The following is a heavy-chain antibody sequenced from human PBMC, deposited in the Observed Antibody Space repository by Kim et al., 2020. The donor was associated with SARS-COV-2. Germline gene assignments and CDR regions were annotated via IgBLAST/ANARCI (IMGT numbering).Heavy chain of an antibody. J-gene: IGHJ6*02. CDR1: GGSVSSGSYY. Sequence: SETLSLTCTVSGGSVSSGSYYWSWIRQPPGKGLEWIGYIYYSGSTNYNPSLKSRVTISVDTSKNQFSLKLSSVTAADTAVYYCARRGGIAAAEPFYYYGMDVWGQGTTVTVSS. CDR2: IYYSGST. V-gene: IGHV4-61*01. D-gene: IGHD6-13*01. CDR3: ARRGGIAAAEPFYYYGMDV.